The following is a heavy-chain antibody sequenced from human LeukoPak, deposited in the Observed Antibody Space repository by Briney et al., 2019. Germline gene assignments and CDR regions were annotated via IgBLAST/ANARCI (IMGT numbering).Heavy chain of an antibody. CDR1: GGSFSGYY. Sequence: SETLSLTCAVYGGSFSGYYWSWIRQPPGKGLEWIGEINHSGSTNYNPSLKSRVTISVDTSKNQFSLKLSSVTAADTAVYYCARDAPGGSGSYYGNWFDPWGQGTLVTVSS. CDR3: ARDAPGGSGSYYGNWFDP. V-gene: IGHV4-34*01. CDR2: INHSGST. J-gene: IGHJ5*02. D-gene: IGHD3-10*01.